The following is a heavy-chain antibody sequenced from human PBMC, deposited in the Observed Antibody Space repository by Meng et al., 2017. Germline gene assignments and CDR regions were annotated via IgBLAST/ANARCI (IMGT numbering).Heavy chain of an antibody. CDR3: ARDLEQWLTPRYYFDY. CDR1: GYTFTSYY. V-gene: IGHV1-46*01. Sequence: ASVKVSRKASGYTFTSYYMHWVRQAPGQGLEWMGIINPSGGSTSYAQKFQGRVTMTRDTSTSTVYMELSSLRSEDTAVYYCARDLEQWLTPRYYFDYWGQGTLVTVSS. J-gene: IGHJ4*02. D-gene: IGHD6-19*01. CDR2: INPSGGST.